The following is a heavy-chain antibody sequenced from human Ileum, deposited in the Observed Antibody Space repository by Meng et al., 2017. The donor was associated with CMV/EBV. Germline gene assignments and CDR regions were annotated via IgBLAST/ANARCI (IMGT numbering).Heavy chain of an antibody. Sequence: GESLKISCVGSGFSVGDTWMNWVRQAPGKGLEWVGRIKREVDGGTTDYAAPVKGRFTISRDDSKNTVYLQVNSLKTEDTAVYYCTTYGDYGDYRYWGRGTLVTFAS. CDR3: TTYGDYGDYRY. J-gene: IGHJ4*02. CDR1: GFSVGDTW. CDR2: IKREVDGGTT. D-gene: IGHD4-17*01. V-gene: IGHV3-15*01.